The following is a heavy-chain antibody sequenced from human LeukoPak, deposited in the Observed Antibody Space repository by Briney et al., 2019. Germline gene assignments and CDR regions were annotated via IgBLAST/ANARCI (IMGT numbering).Heavy chain of an antibody. D-gene: IGHD4-17*01. CDR2: ITSSSNI. J-gene: IGHJ4*02. Sequence: PGGSLRLSCAASGFTFSTYSMNWVRQAPGKGPEWISYITSSSNIYYADSVKGRFTISRDNAKNSLYLQMNSLRAEDTAVYYCARDYYGDYYFDNWGQGTLVTVSS. CDR3: ARDYYGDYYFDN. V-gene: IGHV3-48*01. CDR1: GFTFSTYS.